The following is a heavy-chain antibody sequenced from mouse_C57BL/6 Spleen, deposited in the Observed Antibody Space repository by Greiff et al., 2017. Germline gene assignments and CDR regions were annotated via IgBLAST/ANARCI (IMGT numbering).Heavy chain of an antibody. J-gene: IGHJ2*01. V-gene: IGHV1-72*01. CDR2: IDPTSGGT. CDR3: AREDYYGSSVP. Sequence: QVQLQQPGAELVKPGASVKLSCKASGYTFTSYWMHWVKQRPGRGLEWIGRIDPTSGGTNYNEKFKSKATLTVDKSSSTAYMQLSSLTSEDSAVYYCAREDYYGSSVPWGQGTTLTVSS. CDR1: GYTFTSYW. D-gene: IGHD1-1*01.